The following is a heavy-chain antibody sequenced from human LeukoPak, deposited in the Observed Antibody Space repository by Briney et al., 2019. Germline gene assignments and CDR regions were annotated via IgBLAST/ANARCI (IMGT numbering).Heavy chain of an antibody. J-gene: IGHJ6*02. Sequence: PGGSLRLSCAASGFTVSSNYMRWVRQAPGKGLEWVSVIYSGGSTYYADSVKGRFTISRDNSKNTLYLQMNSLRAEDTAVYYCARDTVVIGEGDYYYGMDVWGQGTTVTVSS. V-gene: IGHV3-66*01. CDR2: IYSGGST. CDR3: ARDTVVIGEGDYYYGMDV. D-gene: IGHD4-23*01. CDR1: GFTVSSNY.